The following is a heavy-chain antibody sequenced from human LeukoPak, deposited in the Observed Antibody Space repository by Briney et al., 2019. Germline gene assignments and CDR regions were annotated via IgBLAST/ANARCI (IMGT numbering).Heavy chain of an antibody. Sequence: PGGSLRLSCAASGFTFSSYWMHWVRQAPGKGLVWVSRINSDASSTSYADSVKGRFTISRDNAKNTLYLQMNSLRAEDTAVYYCARGGYSSSWYHFDYWGQGTLVTVSS. CDR3: ARGGYSSSWYHFDY. V-gene: IGHV3-74*01. D-gene: IGHD6-13*01. CDR2: INSDASST. CDR1: GFTFSSYW. J-gene: IGHJ4*02.